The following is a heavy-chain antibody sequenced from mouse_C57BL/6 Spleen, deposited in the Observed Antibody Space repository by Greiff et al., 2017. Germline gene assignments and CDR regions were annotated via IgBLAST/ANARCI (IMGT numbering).Heavy chain of an antibody. V-gene: IGHV1-50*01. CDR2: IDPSDSYT. CDR3: ATAYYSNPWFAY. D-gene: IGHD2-5*01. Sequence: QVQLQQSGAELVKPGASVKLSCKASGYTFTSYWMQWVKQRPGQGLEWIGEIDPSDSYTNYNQKFKGKATLTVDTSSSTAYMQLSSLTSEDSAVYYCATAYYSNPWFAYWGQGTLVTVSA. J-gene: IGHJ3*01. CDR1: GYTFTSYW.